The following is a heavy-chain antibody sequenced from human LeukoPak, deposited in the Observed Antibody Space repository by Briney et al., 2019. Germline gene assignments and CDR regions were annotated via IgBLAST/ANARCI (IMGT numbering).Heavy chain of an antibody. CDR3: AREFHVPYYDILTGYYNSWFDP. J-gene: IGHJ5*02. D-gene: IGHD3-9*01. V-gene: IGHV1-18*01. Sequence: ASVKVSCKASGYTFTSYGISWVRQAPGQGLEWMGWISAYNGNTNYAQKLQGRVTMTTDTSTSTAYMELRSLRSDDTAVYYCAREFHVPYYDILTGYYNSWFDPWGQGTLVTVSS. CDR2: ISAYNGNT. CDR1: GYTFTSYG.